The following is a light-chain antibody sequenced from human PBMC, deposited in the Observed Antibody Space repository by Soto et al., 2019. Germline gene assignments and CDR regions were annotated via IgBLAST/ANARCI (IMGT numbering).Light chain of an antibody. V-gene: IGLV2-23*02. CDR2: EVF. CDR1: SSDVGGYNY. J-gene: IGLJ1*01. CDR3: CSYAGRATYV. Sequence: QSALTQPASVSGSPGQSITISCTGTSSDVGGYNYVSWYQQYPGKAPKLIIFEVFKRPSGVSHRFSGSKSGNTASLTISGLQAEDEANYYCCSYAGRATYVFGGGTKVTVL.